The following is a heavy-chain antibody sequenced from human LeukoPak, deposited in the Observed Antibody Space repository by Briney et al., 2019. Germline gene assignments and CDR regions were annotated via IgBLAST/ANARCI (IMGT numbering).Heavy chain of an antibody. J-gene: IGHJ6*03. CDR2: VDTSGST. CDR3: ARGLGGASYYMDV. V-gene: IGHV4-4*07. Sequence: SETLSLTCTVSGGSISSFYWSWVRQSAGKGLEWIGRVDTSGSTHYNPSLGSRVTMSLDTSKNQFPLKLTSVTVADTAVYYCARGLGGASYYMDVWGKGTTVTVSS. D-gene: IGHD3-16*01. CDR1: GGSISSFY.